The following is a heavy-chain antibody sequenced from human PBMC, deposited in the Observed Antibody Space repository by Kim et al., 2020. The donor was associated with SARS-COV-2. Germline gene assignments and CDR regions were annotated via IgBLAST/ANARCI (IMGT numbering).Heavy chain of an antibody. CDR1: GFTFSSYG. CDR2: ISYDGSNK. Sequence: GGSLRLSCAASGFTFSSYGMHWVRQAPGKGLEWVAVISYDGSNKYYADSAKGRFTISRDNSKNTLYLQMNSLRAEDTAVYYCAKSYDSSGRDYWGQGTLVTVSS. D-gene: IGHD6-19*01. J-gene: IGHJ4*02. V-gene: IGHV3-30*18. CDR3: AKSYDSSGRDY.